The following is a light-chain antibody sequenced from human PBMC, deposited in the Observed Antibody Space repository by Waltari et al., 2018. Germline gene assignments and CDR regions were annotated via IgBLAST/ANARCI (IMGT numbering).Light chain of an antibody. CDR1: SSDLGGNY. J-gene: IGLJ2*01. V-gene: IGLV1-51*01. Sequence: QSVLTQPPSVSAAPGQKVTISCSGSSSDLGGNYVSCYQQLPGTAPKLLIYDNNKRPSGISDRFSASKSGTSATLVITGLQTGDEADYYCGARDSSLFIVLFGGGTKLTVL. CDR2: DNN. CDR3: GARDSSLFIVL.